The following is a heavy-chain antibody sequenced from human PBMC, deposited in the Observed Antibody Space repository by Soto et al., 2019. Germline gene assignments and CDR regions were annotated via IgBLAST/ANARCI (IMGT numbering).Heavy chain of an antibody. V-gene: IGHV3-21*01. J-gene: IGHJ5*02. CDR3: VRQAVTNEGWFDP. Sequence: EVQLVESGGGLVKPGGSLRLSCAASGFTFSTYNMNWVRQAPGMGLEWVSFISSFGSYIYYADSVKGRFTISRDNAENSLYLQMISLRAEDTAVYYCVRQAVTNEGWFDPWGQGTLVTVSS. D-gene: IGHD4-17*01. CDR2: ISSFGSYI. CDR1: GFTFSTYN.